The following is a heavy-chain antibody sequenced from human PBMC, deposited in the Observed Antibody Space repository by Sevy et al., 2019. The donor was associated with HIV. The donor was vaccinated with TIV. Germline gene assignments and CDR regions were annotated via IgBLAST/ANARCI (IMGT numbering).Heavy chain of an antibody. V-gene: IGHV3-30-3*01. D-gene: IGHD1-1*01. CDR3: ALERLSSDVAEYFQN. J-gene: IGHJ1*01. Sequence: GGSLRLSCAASGFTFNRYSMHWVRQAPGKGLEWVATISFDATNKHYPDSVKGRFTISRDNFQNSLFLQMDSLRPEVTAVYYCALERLSSDVAEYFQNWGQGTLVTVSS. CDR1: GFTFNRYS. CDR2: ISFDATNK.